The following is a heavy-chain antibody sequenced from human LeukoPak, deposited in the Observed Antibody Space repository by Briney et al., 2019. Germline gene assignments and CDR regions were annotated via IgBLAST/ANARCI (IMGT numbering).Heavy chain of an antibody. Sequence: PSETLSLTCTVSGDSISSSTYYWGWIRQPPGKGLERNGSIYYSGSTYYNPSLKSRVTISVDTSKNQFSLKLSSVTAADTAVYYCARRRGDLSYFDSWGQGTLVTVSS. D-gene: IGHD4-17*01. CDR1: GDSISSSTYY. CDR3: ARRRGDLSYFDS. V-gene: IGHV4-39*01. CDR2: IYYSGST. J-gene: IGHJ4*02.